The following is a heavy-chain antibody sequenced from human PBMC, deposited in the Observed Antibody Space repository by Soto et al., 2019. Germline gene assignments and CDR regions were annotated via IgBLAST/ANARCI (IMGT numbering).Heavy chain of an antibody. CDR2: IFSNDEK. CDR1: GFSLSNARMG. D-gene: IGHD3-3*01. Sequence: SGPTLVNPTETLTLTCTVSGFSLSNARMGVSWIRQPPGKALKWLAHIFSNDEKSYSTSLKSRLTISKDTSKSQVVLTMTNMDPVDTATYYGARIRYEFWSGYYSNWFDPWGQGTLVTVSS. CDR3: ARIRYEFWSGYYSNWFDP. V-gene: IGHV2-26*01. J-gene: IGHJ5*02.